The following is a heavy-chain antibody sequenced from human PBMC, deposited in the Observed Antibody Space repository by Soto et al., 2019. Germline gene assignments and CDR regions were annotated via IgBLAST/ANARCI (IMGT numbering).Heavy chain of an antibody. CDR3: ATSPGCSSTSCYVRLDY. CDR2: FDPEDGET. CDR1: GYTLTELS. D-gene: IGHD2-2*01. J-gene: IGHJ4*02. V-gene: IGHV1-24*01. Sequence: ASVKVSCTVSGYTLTELSMHWVRQAPGKGLEWMGGFDPEDGETIYAQKFQGRVTMTEDTSTDTAYMELSSLRSEDTAVYYCATSPGCSSTSCYVRLDYWGQGTLVTVSS.